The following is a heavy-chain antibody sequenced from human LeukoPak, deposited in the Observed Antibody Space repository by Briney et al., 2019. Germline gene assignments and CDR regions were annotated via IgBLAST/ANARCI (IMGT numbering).Heavy chain of an antibody. CDR2: MYYSGST. D-gene: IGHD6-19*01. Sequence: KPSETLSLTCTVSGDSVSSNSYYWSWIRQPPGKGLEWIGYMYYSGSTNYNPSLKSRVTISVDTSKNQFSLKLSSVTAADTALYYCASDSSGYSYWYFDLWGRGTLVTVSS. V-gene: IGHV4-61*01. CDR3: ASDSSGYSYWYFDL. CDR1: GDSVSSNSYY. J-gene: IGHJ2*01.